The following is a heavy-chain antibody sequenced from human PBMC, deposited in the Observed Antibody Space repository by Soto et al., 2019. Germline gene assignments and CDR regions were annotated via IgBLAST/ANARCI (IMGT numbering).Heavy chain of an antibody. J-gene: IGHJ3*02. D-gene: IGHD2-15*01. CDR3: AKDVVAAALDAFDI. V-gene: IGHV3-9*01. Sequence: EVQLVESGGGLVQPGRSLRLSCAASGFTFDDYAMHWVRQAPGKGLEWVSGISWNSGSIGYADSVKGRFTISRDNAKNSLYVQMNRLRAEDTDLYYCAKDVVAAALDAFDIWGQGTMVTVSS. CDR1: GFTFDDYA. CDR2: ISWNSGSI.